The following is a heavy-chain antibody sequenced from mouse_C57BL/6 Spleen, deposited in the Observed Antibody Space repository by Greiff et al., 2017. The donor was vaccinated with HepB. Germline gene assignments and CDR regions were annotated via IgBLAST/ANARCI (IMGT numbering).Heavy chain of an antibody. Sequence: VQLQQSGAELARPGASVKMSCKASGYTFTSYTMHWVKQRPGQGLEWIGYINPSSGYTKYNQKFKDKATLTADTSSSTAYMQLSSLTSEDSAVYYCARNQGYYDYDGIDYWGQGTTLTVSS. CDR3: ARNQGYYDYDGIDY. CDR1: GYTFTSYT. J-gene: IGHJ2*01. CDR2: INPSSGYT. D-gene: IGHD2-4*01. V-gene: IGHV1-4*01.